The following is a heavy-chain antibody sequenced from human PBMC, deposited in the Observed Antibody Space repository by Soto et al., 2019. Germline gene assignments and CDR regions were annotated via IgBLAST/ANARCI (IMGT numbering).Heavy chain of an antibody. CDR2: IYPGDSDT. Sequence: GASVKVSCKASGYTFTSYGISWVRQAPGQGLEWMGIIYPGDSDTRYSPSFQGQVTISADKSISTAYLQWSSLKASDTAMYYCARLGIAVAGTYGMDVWGQGTTVTVSS. J-gene: IGHJ6*02. V-gene: IGHV5-51*03. D-gene: IGHD6-19*01. CDR3: ARLGIAVAGTYGMDV. CDR1: GYTFTSYG.